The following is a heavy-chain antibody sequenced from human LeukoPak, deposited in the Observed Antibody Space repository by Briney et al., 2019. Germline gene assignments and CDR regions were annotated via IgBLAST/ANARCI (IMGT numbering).Heavy chain of an antibody. Sequence: GGSLRLSCAASGFTFSSFWMHWVRLTPGKGLEWVAGVFWNGVDKGYADSVKGRFTIFRDNAKNSMYLQMNSLTIEDTALYYCSKDISAGGLDVWGPGTPVTVSS. CDR3: SKDISAGGLDV. D-gene: IGHD3-16*02. J-gene: IGHJ6*02. CDR2: VFWNGVDK. V-gene: IGHV3-9*01. CDR1: GFTFSSFW.